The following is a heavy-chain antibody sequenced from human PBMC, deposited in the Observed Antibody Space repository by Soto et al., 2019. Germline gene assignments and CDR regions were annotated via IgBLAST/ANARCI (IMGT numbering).Heavy chain of an antibody. CDR2: INAGNGNT. V-gene: IGHV1-3*01. D-gene: IGHD6-19*01. J-gene: IGHJ6*02. Sequence: QVQLVQSGAEVEKPGASVKVSCKASGYTFTSYAMHWVRQAPGPRLEWMGWINAGNGNTKYSQKFQGRVTITRNTSASTANMELSSLRSEDTAVYYCARDRSIAVAGTWYYYGMDVCGQGTTVTVSS. CDR3: ARDRSIAVAGTWYYYGMDV. CDR1: GYTFTSYA.